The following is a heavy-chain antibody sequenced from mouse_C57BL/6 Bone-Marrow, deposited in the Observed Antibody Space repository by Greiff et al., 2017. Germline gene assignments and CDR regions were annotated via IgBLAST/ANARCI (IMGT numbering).Heavy chain of an antibody. V-gene: IGHV7-3*01. Sequence: EVKLEESGGGLVQPGGSLSLSCAASGFTFTDYYMSWVRQPPGKALEWLGFIRNKANGYTTEYSASVKGRFTISRDNSQSILYLQMNALRAEDSATYYCASLAYYAMDYWGQGTSVTVSS. J-gene: IGHJ4*01. CDR2: IRNKANGYTT. CDR1: GFTFTDYY. CDR3: ASLAYYAMDY.